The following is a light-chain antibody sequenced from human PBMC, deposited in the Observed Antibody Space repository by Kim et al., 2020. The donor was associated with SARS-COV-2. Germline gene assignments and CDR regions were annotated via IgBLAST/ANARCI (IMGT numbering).Light chain of an antibody. V-gene: IGLV3-19*01. CDR1: SLRRFY. Sequence: SSELTQDPAVSVALGQTVRITCQGDSLRRFYASWYQQKPGQAPVPVIYGKNNRPSGIPDRFSGSSSGDTASLTITGAQAEDEADYYCNSRDSSGNHVVFGGGTQLTVL. J-gene: IGLJ2*01. CDR3: NSRDSSGNHVV. CDR2: GKN.